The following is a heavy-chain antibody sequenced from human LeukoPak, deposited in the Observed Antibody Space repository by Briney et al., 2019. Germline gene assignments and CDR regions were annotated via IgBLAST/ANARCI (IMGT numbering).Heavy chain of an antibody. CDR3: ARSRQASGLFNS. V-gene: IGHV4-30-2*01. CDR2: IYDRGPA. D-gene: IGHD3-10*01. CDR1: GYAITSGGFS. J-gene: IGHJ5*01. Sequence: ASETLSLTCTVSGYAITSGGFSWNWIRQPPGKGLEWIGCIYDRGPAYYNPSLKSRFTISVDRPKNQFFLNVTSLAAADTAVYYCARSRQASGLFNSWGQGTLVVVSS.